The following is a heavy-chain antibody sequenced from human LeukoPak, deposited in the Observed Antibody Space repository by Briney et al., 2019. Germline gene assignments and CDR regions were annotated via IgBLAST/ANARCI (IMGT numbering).Heavy chain of an antibody. J-gene: IGHJ4*02. D-gene: IGHD3-3*01. CDR2: IWYDGSNK. CDR3: AREGESVFWSGYLDY. CDR1: GFTFSSYG. V-gene: IGHV3-33*08. Sequence: PGGSLRLSCAASGFTFSSYGMHWVRQAPGKGLEWVAVIWYDGSNKYYADSVKGRFTISRDNSKNTLYLQMNSLRAEDTAVYYCAREGESVFWSGYLDYWGQGTLVTVSS.